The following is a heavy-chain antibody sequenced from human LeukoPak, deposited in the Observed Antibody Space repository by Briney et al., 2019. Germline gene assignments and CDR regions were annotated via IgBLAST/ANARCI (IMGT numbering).Heavy chain of an antibody. V-gene: IGHV1-8*01. CDR2: VNPYSGNT. CDR1: GYTFTTYD. CDR3: ARGHIPVVIRSLDWSGHYYMDV. J-gene: IGHJ6*03. D-gene: IGHD3-9*01. Sequence: ASVKVSCKASGYTFTTYDLNWVRQAPGQGLEWMGWVNPYSGNTGYAQKFQGRVTMTGNTSISTAYMELSSLRSEDTAVYYCARGHIPVVIRSLDWSGHYYMDVRGKGTTVTVSS.